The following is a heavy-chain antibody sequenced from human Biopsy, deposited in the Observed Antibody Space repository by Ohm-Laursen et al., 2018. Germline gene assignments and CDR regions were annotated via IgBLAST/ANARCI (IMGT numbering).Heavy chain of an antibody. CDR1: GESFNGYY. Sequence: SDTLSLTCAVYGESFNGYYWSWIRQTPGKGLEWIGEINHSGRTNYNPSLKSRVTISVDTSKNQFSLKVRSVTAADTAVYCCVRGVDYYGPYHYYALDVWGQGTTVTVSS. CDR2: INHSGRT. J-gene: IGHJ6*02. CDR3: VRGVDYYGPYHYYALDV. D-gene: IGHD3-10*01. V-gene: IGHV4-34*01.